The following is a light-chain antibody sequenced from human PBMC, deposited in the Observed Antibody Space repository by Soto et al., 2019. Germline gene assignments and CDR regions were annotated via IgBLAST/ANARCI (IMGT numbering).Light chain of an antibody. J-gene: IGLJ2*01. CDR1: NIAAKS. Sequence: SYELTQPPSVSVAPGQTARITCGGDNIAAKSVHWYRQKPGQAPVLVIYDDSDRPSGIPERFSGSNSGNTATLTISRVEAGDEADYYCQAWDSSTVVFGGGTKLTVL. CDR3: QAWDSSTVV. V-gene: IGLV3-21*02. CDR2: DDS.